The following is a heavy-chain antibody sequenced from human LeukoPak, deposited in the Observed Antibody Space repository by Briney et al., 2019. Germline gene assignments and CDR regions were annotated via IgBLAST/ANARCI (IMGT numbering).Heavy chain of an antibody. CDR1: GFTFSSYW. D-gene: IGHD1-26*01. CDR2: INSDGSST. CDR3: ARDRGYSGSLHRLDAFDI. J-gene: IGHJ3*02. Sequence: GGSLRLSCAASGFTFSSYWMHWVRQAPGKGLVWVSRINSDGSSTSYADSVKGRFTISRDNAKNTLYLQMNSLRAEDTAVYYCARDRGYSGSLHRLDAFDIWGQGTMVTVSS. V-gene: IGHV3-74*01.